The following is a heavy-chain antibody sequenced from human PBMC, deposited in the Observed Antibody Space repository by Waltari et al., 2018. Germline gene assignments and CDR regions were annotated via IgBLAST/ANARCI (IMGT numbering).Heavy chain of an antibody. V-gene: IGHV1-18*01. D-gene: IGHD2-2*01. CDR3: ASSSFCSSTTCYLGY. CDR1: GYTFSSYG. J-gene: IGHJ4*02. CDR2: IGAYNGTT. Sequence: QVRLVQSAAEVKKPGASVKVSCKASGYTFSSYGISWVRQAPGQGLEWMGWIGAYNGTTDYAQKFRGRVTLTTDRSTNTAYMELRSLRSDDTAFYYCASSSFCSSTTCYLGYWGQGTLVTVSS.